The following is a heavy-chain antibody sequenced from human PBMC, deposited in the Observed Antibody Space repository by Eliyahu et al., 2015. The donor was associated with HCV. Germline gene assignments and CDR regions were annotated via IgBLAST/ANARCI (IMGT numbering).Heavy chain of an antibody. CDR3: ARRGSSGEIDY. J-gene: IGHJ4*02. Sequence: QVQLVQSGAEVKEPGASVKVSCEASGYTFANYHIHWVRQAPGQGLEVDGNNPPSGGVTSYAQKFKGRVAMTRAMSTSTVYMELSSLRSEDTAVFYCARRGSSGEIDYWGQGTLVTVSS. V-gene: IGHV1-46*01. D-gene: IGHD2-15*01. CDR1: GYTFANYH. CDR2: PPSGGVT.